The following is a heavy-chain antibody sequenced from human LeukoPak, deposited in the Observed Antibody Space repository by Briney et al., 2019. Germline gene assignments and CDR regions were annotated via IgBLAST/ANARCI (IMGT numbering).Heavy chain of an antibody. Sequence: ASVKVSCKASGYTFTSYAMHWVRQAPGQGLEWMGWISAYNGNTNYAQKLQGRVTMTTDTSTSTAYMELRSLRSDDTAVYYCARAVYSNYAFYFDYWGQGTLVTVSS. CDR3: ARAVYSNYAFYFDY. CDR2: ISAYNGNT. V-gene: IGHV1-18*01. D-gene: IGHD4-11*01. J-gene: IGHJ4*02. CDR1: GYTFTSYA.